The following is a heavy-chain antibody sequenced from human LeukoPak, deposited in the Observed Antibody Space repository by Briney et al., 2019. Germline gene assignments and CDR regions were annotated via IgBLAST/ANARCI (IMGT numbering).Heavy chain of an antibody. CDR3: ARDQTQTGPTTVDY. V-gene: IGHV3-74*03. Sequence: AGSLRLSCVASGFTFSNSWMHWVRQTPGKGLLWVSRINTDGTNTKYADSMEGRFTISRDHAKNPLYLQMNPLRAEDTAVYYCARDQTQTGPTTVDYWGQGTLVTVSS. D-gene: IGHD1-14*01. CDR2: INTDGTNT. J-gene: IGHJ4*02. CDR1: GFTFSNSW.